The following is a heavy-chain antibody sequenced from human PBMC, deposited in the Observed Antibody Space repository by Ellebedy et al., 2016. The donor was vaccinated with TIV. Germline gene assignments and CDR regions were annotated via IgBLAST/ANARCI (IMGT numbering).Heavy chain of an antibody. CDR1: GGSISSSSYC. CDR3: ARDVRQWLGRNWYDP. V-gene: IGHV4-39*07. CDR2: ICYNGIT. Sequence: MPSETLSLTCTVSGGSISSSSYCWGWIRQPPGKGLEWIGTICYNGITYYIPSLRSRVTISVDTSKNQFSLTLISVTAADTAVYYCARDVRQWLGRNWYDPWGQGTLVAVSS. J-gene: IGHJ5*02. D-gene: IGHD6-19*01.